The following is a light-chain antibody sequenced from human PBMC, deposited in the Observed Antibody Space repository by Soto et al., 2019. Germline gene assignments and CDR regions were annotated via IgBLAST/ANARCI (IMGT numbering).Light chain of an antibody. Sequence: QSVLTQSPSASASLGASVKLTCTLSSGHSNYVIEWHQQQPEKGPRYLMKLNSDGSHSKGDGIPDRFSGSSSGAERYLTISSLQSEDEADYYCQTWDTGIRVFGGGTQLTVL. CDR2: LNSDGSH. J-gene: IGLJ2*01. CDR1: SGHSNYV. V-gene: IGLV4-69*01. CDR3: QTWDTGIRV.